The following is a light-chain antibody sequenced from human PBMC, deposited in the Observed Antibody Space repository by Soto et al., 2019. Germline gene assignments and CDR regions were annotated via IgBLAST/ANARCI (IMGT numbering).Light chain of an antibody. CDR3: QQYNSYPIT. V-gene: IGKV1-5*03. J-gene: IGKJ5*01. CDR1: QSISSW. CDR2: KAY. Sequence: DIQMTQSPSTLSASVGDRVTITCRASQSISSWSAWYQQKPGKAPKLLIYKAYSLESGVPSRFSGSGSGTEFTLTISSLQPDDFATYSCQQYNSYPITFGQGTRMEI.